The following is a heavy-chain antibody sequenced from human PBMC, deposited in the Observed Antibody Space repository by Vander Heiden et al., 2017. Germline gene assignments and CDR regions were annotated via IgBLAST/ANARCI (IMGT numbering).Heavy chain of an antibody. D-gene: IGHD3-3*01. CDR2: IFSNDEK. CDR3: ARIATLPGRCVEGGWFDP. CDR1: GFSLSNARMG. J-gene: IGHJ5*02. Sequence: QVTLKESGPVLVKPTETLTLTCTVSGFSLSNARMGVSWIRQPPGKALEWLAHIFSNDEKSYRTSLKSRLTISKDTSKSQVVRTMTNMDTVETATYYCARIATLPGRCVEGGWFDPWGQGTMVTVYS. V-gene: IGHV2-26*01.